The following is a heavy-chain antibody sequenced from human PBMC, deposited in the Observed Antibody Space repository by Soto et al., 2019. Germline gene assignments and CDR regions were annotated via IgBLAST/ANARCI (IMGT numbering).Heavy chain of an antibody. CDR1: GFSLSTSGVG. Sequence: SGPTLVNPTQTLTLTCTFSGFSLSTSGVGVGWIRQPPGKALEWLALIYWNDDKLYSPSLKSRLTITKDTSKNQVVLTMTNMDPVDTATYYCANRRMRTTGTRTWFDPWGQGTLVTVSS. CDR3: ANRRMRTTGTRTWFDP. J-gene: IGHJ5*02. D-gene: IGHD1-1*01. CDR2: IYWNDDK. V-gene: IGHV2-5*01.